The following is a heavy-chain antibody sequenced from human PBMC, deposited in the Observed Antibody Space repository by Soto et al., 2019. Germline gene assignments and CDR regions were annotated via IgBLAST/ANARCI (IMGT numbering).Heavy chain of an antibody. CDR3: ARGVDSWSGYLF. V-gene: IGHV4-34*01. CDR2: IHHSGRT. J-gene: IGHJ4*02. Sequence: SETRSLTCALYGGSFDCYYWSGVGQSPGKGLEWIGEIHHSGRTKYNPSLKSRVSLSVDTSTKHFSLRLTSVTAADRGVYYCARGVDSWSGYLFWGQGTPVTVSS. D-gene: IGHD3-3*01. CDR1: GGSFDCYY.